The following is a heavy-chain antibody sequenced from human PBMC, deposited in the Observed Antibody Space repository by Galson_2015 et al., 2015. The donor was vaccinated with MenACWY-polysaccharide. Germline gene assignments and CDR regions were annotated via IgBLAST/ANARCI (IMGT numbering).Heavy chain of an antibody. Sequence: SLRLSCAASGFTFNSYAMHWVRQAPGKGLEWLAVISYDETNKYYADSVKGRFTISRDNSKNTLYLQMNSLRAEDTAVSYCARAYCDRITCYGMDVWGQGTTVAASS. D-gene: IGHD2/OR15-2a*01. CDR1: GFTFNSYA. CDR2: ISYDETNK. CDR3: ARAYCDRITCYGMDV. J-gene: IGHJ6*02. V-gene: IGHV3-30-3*01.